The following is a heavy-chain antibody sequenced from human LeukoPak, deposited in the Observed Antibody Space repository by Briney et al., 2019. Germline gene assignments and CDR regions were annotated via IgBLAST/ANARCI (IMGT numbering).Heavy chain of an antibody. J-gene: IGHJ4*02. Sequence: GGSLRLSCAASGFTFDDYAMHWVRQAPGKGLEWVSGIFGKNGAKGHVDSVKGRFTISRDNANNSLYLQMNSLRPDDTALYYCTYDNSPGGLEYWGQGTLVTVSS. CDR3: TYDNSPGGLEY. D-gene: IGHD2-8*02. V-gene: IGHV3-9*01. CDR1: GFTFDDYA. CDR2: IFGKNGAK.